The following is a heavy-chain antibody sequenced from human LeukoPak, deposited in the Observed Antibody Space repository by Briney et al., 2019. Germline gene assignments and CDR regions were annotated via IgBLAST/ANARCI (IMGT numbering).Heavy chain of an antibody. V-gene: IGHV3-30*18. CDR2: ISDDGNNK. J-gene: IGHJ4*02. CDR3: AKEAAVAGAYWFDY. Sequence: GGSLRLSCAASGFTFSNYGIHWVRQAPGKGLEWVAIISDDGNNKYYADSVKGRFTISRDNSKNTLYLQMNSLRAEDTAVYYCAKEAAVAGAYWFDYWGQGTLVTVSS. D-gene: IGHD6-19*01. CDR1: GFTFSNYG.